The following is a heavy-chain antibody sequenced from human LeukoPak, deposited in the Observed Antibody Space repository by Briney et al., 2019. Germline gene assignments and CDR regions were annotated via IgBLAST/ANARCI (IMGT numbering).Heavy chain of an antibody. CDR1: GGSFSGDY. J-gene: IGHJ3*02. CDR3: ARRRDFGIFIVKGDAFDI. D-gene: IGHD3-9*01. Sequence: SETLSLTCAVYGGSFSGDYWSWIRQPPGKGLEWIGDINCSGRAVYNTSLKSRVIISVDTSKNQFSLKVNSVTAADTAVYYCARRRDFGIFIVKGDAFDIWGHGTMVTVSS. V-gene: IGHV4-34*01. CDR2: INCSGRA.